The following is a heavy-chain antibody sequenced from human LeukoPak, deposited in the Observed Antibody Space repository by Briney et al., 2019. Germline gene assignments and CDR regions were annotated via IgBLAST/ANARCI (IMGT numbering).Heavy chain of an antibody. D-gene: IGHD2-2*03. V-gene: IGHV3-30*18. CDR1: GFTFSSYG. Sequence: GGSLRLSCAASGFTFSSYGMHWVRQAPGKGLEWVAVISYDGSNKYYADSVKGRFTISRDNSKNTLYLQMNSLRAEDTAVYSCAKDGYCSSTSCPGAREHTEWGQGTLVTVSS. CDR2: ISYDGSNK. CDR3: AKDGYCSSTSCPGAREHTE. J-gene: IGHJ4*02.